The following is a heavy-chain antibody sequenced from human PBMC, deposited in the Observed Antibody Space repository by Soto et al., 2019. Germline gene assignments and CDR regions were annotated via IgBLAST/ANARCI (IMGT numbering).Heavy chain of an antibody. CDR2: ISSSGSTI. CDR3: ARDITDWAFDY. CDR1: GFTFSSYG. V-gene: IGHV3-48*03. J-gene: IGHJ4*02. Sequence: GGSLRLSCAASGFTFSSYGMNWVRQAPGKGLEWVSYISSSGSTIYYADSVKGRFTISRDNAKNSLYLQMNSLRAEDTAVYYCARDITDWAFDYWGQGTLVTVSS. D-gene: IGHD1-20*01.